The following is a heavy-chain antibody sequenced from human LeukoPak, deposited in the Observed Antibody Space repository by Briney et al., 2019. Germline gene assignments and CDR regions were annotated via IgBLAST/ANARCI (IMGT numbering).Heavy chain of an antibody. V-gene: IGHV1-69*05. CDR1: GGTFSSYA. D-gene: IGHD1-26*01. J-gene: IGHJ4*02. Sequence: SVKVSCKASGGTFSSYAISWVRQAPGQGLEWMGRIIPIFGTANYAQKFQGRVTITTDEYTSAAYMELSSLRSEDTAVYYCAREGPPVGATTPPVGYWGQGTLVTVSS. CDR3: AREGPPVGATTPPVGY. CDR2: IIPIFGTA.